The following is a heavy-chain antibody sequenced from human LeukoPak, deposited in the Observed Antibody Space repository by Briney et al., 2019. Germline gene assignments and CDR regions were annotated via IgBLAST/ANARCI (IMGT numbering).Heavy chain of an antibody. Sequence: GGSLRLSCAASGFTFSSYEMNWVRQAPGKGLEWVSYISSSGSTMYYADSVKGRFTISRDDSKNTLYLQMNSLRADDTAVYYCAKDLGRYRNNFFDYWGQGNLVTVSS. CDR2: ISSSGSTM. J-gene: IGHJ4*02. CDR1: GFTFSSYE. V-gene: IGHV3-48*03. D-gene: IGHD1-26*01. CDR3: AKDLGRYRNNFFDY.